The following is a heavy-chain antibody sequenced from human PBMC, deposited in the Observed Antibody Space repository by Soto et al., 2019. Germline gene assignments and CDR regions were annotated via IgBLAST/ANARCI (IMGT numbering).Heavy chain of an antibody. CDR1: GYTFTSYG. D-gene: IGHD5-12*01. CDR3: ARVVDIVATSRGDY. CDR2: ISAYNGNT. Sequence: QVQLVQSGAEVKKPGASVKVSCKASGYTFTSYGISWVRQAPGQGLEWMGWISAYNGNTNYAQKLQGRVTMTTDTSRSTDYMERRRLRSDDTAVYYCARVVDIVATSRGDYWGQGTLVTVAS. J-gene: IGHJ4*02. V-gene: IGHV1-18*01.